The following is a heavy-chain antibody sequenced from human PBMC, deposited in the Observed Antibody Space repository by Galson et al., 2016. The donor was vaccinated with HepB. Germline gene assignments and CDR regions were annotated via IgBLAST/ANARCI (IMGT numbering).Heavy chain of an antibody. CDR1: GYTFNGYY. V-gene: IGHV1-18*04. CDR3: ARDKHGSGWPPIFNY. D-gene: IGHD6-25*01. Sequence: SVKVSCKASGYTFNGYYIAWVRQAPGQGLAWVGWISAYSGNTNYAQNLQGRVTITTDTSTSTAYMELRSLRSDDTAIYYCARDKHGSGWPPIFNYWGQGTLVTVSS. CDR2: ISAYSGNT. J-gene: IGHJ4*02.